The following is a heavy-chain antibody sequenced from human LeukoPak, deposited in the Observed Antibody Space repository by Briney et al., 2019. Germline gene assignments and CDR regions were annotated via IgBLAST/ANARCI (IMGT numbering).Heavy chain of an antibody. V-gene: IGHV4-34*01. D-gene: IGHD6-19*01. CDR2: INHSGST. CDR1: GGSFSGYY. J-gene: IGHJ4*02. Sequence: SETLSLTCAVYGGSFSGYYWSWIRQPPGKGLEWIGEINHSGSTNYNPSLKSRVTISVDTSKNQFSLKLSSVTAADTAVYYCARDLWLGHWGQGTLVTVSS. CDR3: ARDLWLGH.